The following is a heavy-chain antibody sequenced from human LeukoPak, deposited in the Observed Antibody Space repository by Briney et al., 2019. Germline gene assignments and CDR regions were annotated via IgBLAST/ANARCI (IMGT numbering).Heavy chain of an antibody. D-gene: IGHD4-17*01. CDR3: ARGPMTTVTTYLDY. V-gene: IGHV3-21*01. CDR1: GFTFSSYS. Sequence: PGGSLRLSCAASGFTFSSYSMNWVRQAPGKGLEWVSSISSSSSYIYYADSVKGRFTISRDNAKNSLYLQMNSLRAEDTAVYYCARGPMTTVTTYLDYWGQGTLVTVSS. J-gene: IGHJ4*02. CDR2: ISSSSSYI.